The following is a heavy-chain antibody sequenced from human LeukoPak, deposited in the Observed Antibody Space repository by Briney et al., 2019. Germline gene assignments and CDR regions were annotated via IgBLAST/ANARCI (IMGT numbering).Heavy chain of an antibody. V-gene: IGHV1-8*01. CDR3: ARVRSPYCGGDCSWFDP. CDR1: GFNFISYD. D-gene: IGHD2-21*02. CDR2: IHPNSGNT. Sequence: ASVKVSCKASGFNFISYDINWVRQAAGQGLEWMGWIHPNSGNTDYAQKFQGRVTMTSDTSINTAYMELSSLTSEDTAVYYCARVRSPYCGGDCSWFDPWGQGTLVTVSS. J-gene: IGHJ5*02.